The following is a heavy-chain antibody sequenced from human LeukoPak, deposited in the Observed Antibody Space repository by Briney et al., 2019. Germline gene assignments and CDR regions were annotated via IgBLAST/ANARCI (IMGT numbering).Heavy chain of an antibody. CDR1: GYTFTSYG. Sequence: ASVKVSCKASGYTFTSYGISWVRQAPGQGLEWMGWISAYNGNTNYAQKLQGRVTMTTDTSTSTAYMELRSLRSDDTAVYYCARDVGDIVVVPAAIVYYYCYYMDVWGKGTTVTVSS. CDR2: ISAYNGNT. V-gene: IGHV1-18*01. D-gene: IGHD2-2*02. CDR3: ARDVGDIVVVPAAIVYYYCYYMDV. J-gene: IGHJ6*03.